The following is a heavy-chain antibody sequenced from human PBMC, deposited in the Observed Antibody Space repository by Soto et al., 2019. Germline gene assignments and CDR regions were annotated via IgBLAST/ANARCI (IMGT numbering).Heavy chain of an antibody. Sequence: ASVKVSCKASGYTFTSYGISCVRQAPGQVLEWMGWISAYNGNTNYAQKLQGRVTMTTDTSTSTAYMELRSLRSDDTAVYYCAGAPGDCSSTSCYNWFDPWGQGTLVTVSS. CDR2: ISAYNGNT. CDR1: GYTFTSYG. J-gene: IGHJ5*02. D-gene: IGHD2-2*01. CDR3: AGAPGDCSSTSCYNWFDP. V-gene: IGHV1-18*01.